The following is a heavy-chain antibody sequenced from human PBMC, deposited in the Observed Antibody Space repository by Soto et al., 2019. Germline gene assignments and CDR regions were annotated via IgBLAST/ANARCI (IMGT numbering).Heavy chain of an antibody. CDR3: AKSSVGSYIPESVGYSSGWLDY. V-gene: IGHV3-30*18. CDR1: GFTFSSYG. CDR2: ISYDGSNK. Sequence: QVQLVESGGGVVQPGRSLRLSCAASGFTFSSYGMHWVRQAPGKGLEWVAVISYDGSNKYYADYVKGRFTISRDNSKNTLYLQMNSLRAEDTAVYYCAKSSVGSYIPESVGYSSGWLDYWGQGTLVTVSS. J-gene: IGHJ4*02. D-gene: IGHD6-19*01.